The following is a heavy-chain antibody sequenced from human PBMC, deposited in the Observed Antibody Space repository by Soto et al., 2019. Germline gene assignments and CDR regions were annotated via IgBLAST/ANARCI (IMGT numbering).Heavy chain of an antibody. J-gene: IGHJ3*02. CDR2: IYYSGST. V-gene: IGHV4-39*07. D-gene: IGHD3-10*01. CDR1: GGSISSSSYY. Sequence: SETLSLTCTVSGGSISSSSYYWGWIRQPPGKGLEWIGSIYYSGSTYYNPSLKSRVTISVDTSKNQFSLKLSSVTAADTAVYYCAGAKSGDRDAFDIWGQGTMVTVSS. CDR3: AGAKSGDRDAFDI.